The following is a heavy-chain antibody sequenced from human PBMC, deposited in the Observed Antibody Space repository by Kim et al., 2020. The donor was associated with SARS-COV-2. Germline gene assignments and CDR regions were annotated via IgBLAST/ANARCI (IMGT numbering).Heavy chain of an antibody. D-gene: IGHD3-3*01. CDR2: INAGNGNT. J-gene: IGHJ6*04. CDR3: ARDRRITIFGVVSGIWGGMDV. CDR1: GYTFTSYA. Sequence: ASVKVSCKASGYTFTSYAMHWVRQAPGQRLEWMGWINAGNGNTKYSQKFQGRVTITRDTSASTAYMELSSLRSEDTAVYYCARDRRITIFGVVSGIWGGMDVWGTGTTVTVSP. V-gene: IGHV1-3*01.